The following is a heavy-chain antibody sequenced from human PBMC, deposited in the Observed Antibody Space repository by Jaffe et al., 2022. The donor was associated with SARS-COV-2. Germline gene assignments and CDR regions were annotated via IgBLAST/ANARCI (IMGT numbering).Heavy chain of an antibody. CDR1: GFTFSSYG. V-gene: IGHV3-33*01. CDR2: IWYDGSNK. CDR3: ARDFDPGVVLVYGMDV. J-gene: IGHJ6*02. Sequence: QVQLVESGGGVVQPGRSLRLSCAASGFTFSSYGMHWVRQAPGKGLEWVAVIWYDGSNKYYADSVKGRFTISRDNSKNTLYLQMNSLRAEDTAVYYCARDFDPGVVLVYGMDVWGQGTTVTVSS. D-gene: IGHD3-3*01.